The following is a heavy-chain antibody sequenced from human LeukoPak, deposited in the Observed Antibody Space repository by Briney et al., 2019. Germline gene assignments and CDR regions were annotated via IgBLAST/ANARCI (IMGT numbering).Heavy chain of an antibody. CDR1: GGSFSGYY. V-gene: IGHV4-34*01. CDR2: INHSGST. Sequence: SETLSLTCAVYGGSFSGYYWSWIRRPPGKGLEWIGEINHSGSTNYNPSLKSRVTISVDTSKNQFSLKLSSVTAADTAVYYCASRRGYCSSTSCYRANWFDPWGQGTLVTVSS. D-gene: IGHD2-2*01. CDR3: ASRRGYCSSTSCYRANWFDP. J-gene: IGHJ5*02.